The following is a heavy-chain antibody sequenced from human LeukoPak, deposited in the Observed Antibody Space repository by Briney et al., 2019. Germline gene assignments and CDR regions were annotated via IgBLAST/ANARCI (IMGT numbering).Heavy chain of an antibody. V-gene: IGHV4-39*01. D-gene: IGHD4-17*01. CDR2: IYYSGST. Sequence: ETLSLTCTVSGGSISSSSYYWGWIRQPPGKGLEWIGSIYYSGSTYYNPSLKSRVTISVDTSKNQFSLKLSSVTAADTAVYYCARHRNEYDYGDYQVIDYWGQGTLVTVSS. J-gene: IGHJ4*02. CDR1: GGSISSSSYY. CDR3: ARHRNEYDYGDYQVIDY.